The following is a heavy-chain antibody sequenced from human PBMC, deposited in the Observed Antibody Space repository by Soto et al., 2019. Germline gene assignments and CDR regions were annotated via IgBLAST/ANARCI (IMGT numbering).Heavy chain of an antibody. CDR2: MYPGDSDT. Sequence: PGESLKISCRGSGYGFNTNWFGWVRQLPGRGLEWVGIMYPGDSDTRYNPSLQGHVTLSVDVTVSTAFLQWRSLETSDTAMYYCARPRHDYGDYLYWYFDLWGRGTLVTVSS. CDR1: GYGFNTNW. CDR3: ARPRHDYGDYLYWYFDL. V-gene: IGHV5-51*01. D-gene: IGHD4-17*01. J-gene: IGHJ2*01.